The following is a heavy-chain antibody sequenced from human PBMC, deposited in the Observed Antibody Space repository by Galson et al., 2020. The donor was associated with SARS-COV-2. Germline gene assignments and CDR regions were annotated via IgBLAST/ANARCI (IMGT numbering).Heavy chain of an antibody. Sequence: TGGSLRLSCTASGFSFSTFWMSWVLQAPGKGLEWVANINHDGSETFYGDSVKGRFAISRDNAKNSLYLQLNSLRAEDTAVYYCARDSWTDGDLNYYHYGLDVWGQGTTVTVSS. CDR3: ARDSWTDGDLNYYHYGLDV. V-gene: IGHV3-7*05. CDR1: GFSFSTFW. CDR2: INHDGSET. D-gene: IGHD4-17*01. J-gene: IGHJ6*02.